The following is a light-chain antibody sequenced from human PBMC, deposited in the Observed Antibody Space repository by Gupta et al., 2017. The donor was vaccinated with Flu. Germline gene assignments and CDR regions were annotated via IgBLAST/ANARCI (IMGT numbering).Light chain of an antibody. J-gene: IGLJ1*01. CDR1: SSSVGGYNN. Sequence: SALPPPPSSSWSPGQSVTISCSSTSSSVGGYNNGSRDQQHPGKGPRLMIYEVRKRPAGGPDRCSGSKSGNTAALTVPGLQAEDEDDYYCSAYAGSNGVFGTGTKVTVL. V-gene: IGLV2-8*01. CDR3: SAYAGSNGV. CDR2: EVR.